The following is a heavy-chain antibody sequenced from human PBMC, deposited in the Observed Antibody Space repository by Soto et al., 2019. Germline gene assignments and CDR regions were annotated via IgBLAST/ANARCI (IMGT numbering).Heavy chain of an antibody. Sequence: PGGSLRLSCSVSGFTFSSYAMHWVRQAPGKGLEYVASISSEGASTYYAGSVKGRFIISRDNSKNTLYLQMSGLRAEDTAVYYCVKDRYVDYWGQGILVTVSS. J-gene: IGHJ4*02. V-gene: IGHV3-64D*06. CDR1: GFTFSSYA. CDR2: ISSEGAST. CDR3: VKDRYVDY.